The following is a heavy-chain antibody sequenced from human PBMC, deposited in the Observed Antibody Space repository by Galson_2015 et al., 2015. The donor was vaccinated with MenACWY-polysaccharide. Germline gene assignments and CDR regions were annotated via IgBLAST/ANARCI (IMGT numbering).Heavy chain of an antibody. Sequence: SLRLSCAVSGFIFSNHAMHWVRQAPGKGLEWVGVISYDGINKYCADSVKGRITISRDDSQNTLFLQLNSLRAEDTAVYYCARDASPLGRYFDSKGWDYWGQGSLVTVSS. CDR3: ARDASPLGRYFDSKGWDY. CDR1: GFIFSNHA. CDR2: ISYDGINK. D-gene: IGHD3-9*01. J-gene: IGHJ4*02. V-gene: IGHV3-30-3*01.